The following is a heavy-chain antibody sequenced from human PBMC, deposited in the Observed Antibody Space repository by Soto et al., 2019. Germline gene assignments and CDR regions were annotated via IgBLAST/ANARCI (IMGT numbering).Heavy chain of an antibody. V-gene: IGHV3-33*01. CDR1: GFSFSSHG. CDR3: ARDYHYDSSVCLDY. CDR2: IWFDGKNK. J-gene: IGHJ4*02. D-gene: IGHD3-22*01. Sequence: QVQLVESGGGVVRPGTSLRLSCGASGFSFSSHGMHWVRQAPGKGLEWVAVIWFDGKNKYYADSVKGRFTISRDNSKNTLYLQMNSLRAEDTAVYYCARDYHYDSSVCLDYWGQGSLVTVSS.